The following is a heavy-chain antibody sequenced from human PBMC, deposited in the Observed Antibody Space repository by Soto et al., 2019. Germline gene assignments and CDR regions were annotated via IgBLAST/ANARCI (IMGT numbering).Heavy chain of an antibody. V-gene: IGHV4-61*01. CDR3: ARAETGTVPSRAGMEV. CDR2: IYNSGST. D-gene: IGHD4-17*01. J-gene: IGHJ6*01. CDR1: GGSVSRGRYY. Sequence: QVQLQDSGPGLVKPSETLALPCTVSGGSVSRGRYYWSWIRQPPGKGLEWIGCIYNSGSTDYNPSLRRRVPLSVDTSKKQCPLCLSPVTAAGTAVYYCARAETGTVPSRAGMEVWGQGTTVTVSS.